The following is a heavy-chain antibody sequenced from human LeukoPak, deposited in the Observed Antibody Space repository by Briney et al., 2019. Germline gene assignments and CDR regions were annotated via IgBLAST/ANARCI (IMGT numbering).Heavy chain of an antibody. CDR1: GGTFSSYA. Sequence: GASVKVSCKASGGTFSSYAISWVRQAPGQGLEWMGGIIPIFGTANYAQKFQGRVTITTDESTSTAYMELSSLRSEDTAVYYCARHAYSSSWYHPFDYWGQGTLVTVSS. CDR3: ARHAYSSSWYHPFDY. J-gene: IGHJ4*02. D-gene: IGHD6-13*01. V-gene: IGHV1-69*05. CDR2: IIPIFGTA.